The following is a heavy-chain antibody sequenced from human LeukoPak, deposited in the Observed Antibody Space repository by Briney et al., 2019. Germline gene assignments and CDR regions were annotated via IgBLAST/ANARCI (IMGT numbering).Heavy chain of an antibody. Sequence: GGSLRLSCAASGFTFSSYAMSWVRQAPGKGLEWVANIKQDGTEKYYVDSVKGRFTISRDNAKNSLYLQMNSLRAEDTAMYYCARGPTRANSSDYWGQGTLVTVSS. D-gene: IGHD2/OR15-2a*01. CDR3: ARGPTRANSSDY. CDR1: GFTFSSYA. V-gene: IGHV3-7*01. J-gene: IGHJ4*02. CDR2: IKQDGTEK.